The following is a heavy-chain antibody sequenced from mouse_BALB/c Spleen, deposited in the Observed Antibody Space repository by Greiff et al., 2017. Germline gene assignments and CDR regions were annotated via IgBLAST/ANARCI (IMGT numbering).Heavy chain of an antibody. CDR1: GYTFTSYY. D-gene: IGHD2-3*01. Sequence: QVQLQQPGAELVKPGASVKLSCKASGYTFTSYYMYWVKQRPGQGLEWIGGINPSNGGTNFNEKFKSKATLTVDKSSSTAYMQLSSLTSEDSAVYYCTRPYDGYYGGCADWGQGTLVTVSA. V-gene: IGHV1S81*02. J-gene: IGHJ3*01. CDR2: INPSNGGT. CDR3: TRPYDGYYGGCAD.